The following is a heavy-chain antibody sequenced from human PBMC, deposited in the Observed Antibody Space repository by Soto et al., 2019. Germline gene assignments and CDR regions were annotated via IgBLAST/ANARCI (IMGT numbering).Heavy chain of an antibody. CDR1: GFTFSSYA. J-gene: IGHJ6*02. CDR2: ISYDGSNK. D-gene: IGHD2-15*01. CDR3: ARDRRVVVAASVSRGALDV. Sequence: QVQLVESGGGVVQPGRSLRLSCAASGFTFSSYAMHWVRQAPGKGLEWVAVISYDGSNKYYADSVKGRFTISRDKSKNTLYLQMNSLRAEDTGVYYCARDRRVVVAASVSRGALDVWGQGTTVTVSS. V-gene: IGHV3-30-3*01.